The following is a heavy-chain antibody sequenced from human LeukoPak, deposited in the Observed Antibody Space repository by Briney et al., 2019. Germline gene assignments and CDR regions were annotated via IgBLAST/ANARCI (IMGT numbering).Heavy chain of an antibody. V-gene: IGHV3-23*01. Sequence: GGSLRLSCAASGFTFSSYAMRWVRQAPGKGLEWLSAISGSGGSTYYADSVKGRFTISRDNSKNTLYLQMNSLRAEDTAVYYCAKVIVGATYYFDYWGQGTLVTVSS. D-gene: IGHD1-26*01. CDR3: AKVIVGATYYFDY. J-gene: IGHJ4*02. CDR2: ISGSGGST. CDR1: GFTFSSYA.